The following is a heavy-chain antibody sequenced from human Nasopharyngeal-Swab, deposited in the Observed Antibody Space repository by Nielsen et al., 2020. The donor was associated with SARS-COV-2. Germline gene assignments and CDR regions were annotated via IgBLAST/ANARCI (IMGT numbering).Heavy chain of an antibody. V-gene: IGHV3-30-3*01. J-gene: IGHJ5*02. Sequence: GESLKIPCAASGFTFSSYAMHWVRQAPGKGLEWVAVISYDGSNKYYAESVKGRFTISRDNSKNTLYLQMNSLRAEDTAVYYCARDQGGLLDPWGQGTLVTVSS. CDR2: ISYDGSNK. CDR3: ARDQGGLLDP. D-gene: IGHD3-16*01. CDR1: GFTFSSYA.